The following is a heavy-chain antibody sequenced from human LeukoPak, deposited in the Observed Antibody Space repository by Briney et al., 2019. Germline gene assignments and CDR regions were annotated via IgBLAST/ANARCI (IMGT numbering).Heavy chain of an antibody. V-gene: IGHV1-18*01. CDR2: ISAYNGNT. CDR1: GYTFTSYG. CDR3: ARGAYSYGPGSYWIDY. D-gene: IGHD3-10*01. Sequence: ASVKVSCKASGYTFTSYGISWVRQAPGQGLEWMGWISAYNGNTNYAQELQGRVTMTTDTSTSTAYMELRSLRSDDTAVYYCARGAYSYGPGSYWIDYWGQGNLVTVSS. J-gene: IGHJ4*02.